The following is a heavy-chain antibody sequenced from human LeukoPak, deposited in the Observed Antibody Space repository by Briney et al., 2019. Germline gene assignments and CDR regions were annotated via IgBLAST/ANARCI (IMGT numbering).Heavy chain of an antibody. CDR1: GFTFSSYS. CDR3: VRDRTAATIFDY. D-gene: IGHD6-25*01. J-gene: IGHJ4*02. Sequence: GGSLRLSCAASGFTFSSYSMNWVRQAPGKGLEWISRIRTDGSVTGHADSVRGRFTISRDNVRNTVSLHMSSLRADDTAVYYCVRDRTAATIFDYWGQGTLVTVSS. V-gene: IGHV3-74*01. CDR2: IRTDGSVT.